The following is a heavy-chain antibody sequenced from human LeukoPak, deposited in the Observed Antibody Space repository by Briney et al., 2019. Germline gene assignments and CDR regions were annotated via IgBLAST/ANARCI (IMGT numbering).Heavy chain of an antibody. CDR1: GGSFR. V-gene: IGHV4-34*01. D-gene: IGHD3-16*01. J-gene: IGHJ6*03. Sequence: LETLSLTCAVYGGSFRTWIRQAPGKGLQWIGEVNDRGVANYNPSLQSRLTISEDRSKNQFSLRLPSVTAADTAVYYCARGVVSGRFGDYYYYMDAWGKGTAVTVSS. CDR3: ARGVVSGRFGDYYYYMDA. CDR2: VNDRGVA.